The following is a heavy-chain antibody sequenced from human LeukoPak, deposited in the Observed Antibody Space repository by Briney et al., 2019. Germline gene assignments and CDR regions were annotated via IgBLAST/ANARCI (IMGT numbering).Heavy chain of an antibody. CDR2: ISYDGSNK. J-gene: IGHJ5*02. V-gene: IGHV3-30*03. Sequence: PGRPLRLSCAASGFTFSSYGMHWVRQAPGKGLEWVAVISYDGSNKYYADSVKGRFTISRDNSKNTLYLQMNSLRAEDTAVYYCATDATWGQGTLVTVSS. CDR3: ATDAT. CDR1: GFTFSSYG.